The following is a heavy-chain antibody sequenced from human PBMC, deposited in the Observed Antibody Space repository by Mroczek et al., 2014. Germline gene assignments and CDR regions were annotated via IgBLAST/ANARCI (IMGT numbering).Heavy chain of an antibody. V-gene: IGHV4-59*01. D-gene: IGHD4-11*01. CDR3: ARLHNSYSNRDGV. CDR2: IYYSGST. CDR1: GGSISSYY. Sequence: QVQLQQSGPGLVKPSETLSLTCTVSGGSISSYYWSWIRQPPGKGLEWIGYIYYSGSTNYNPSLKSRVTISVDTSKNQFSLKLSSVTAADTAVYYCARLHNSYSNRDGVWGQGTLVTVSS. J-gene: IGHJ4*02.